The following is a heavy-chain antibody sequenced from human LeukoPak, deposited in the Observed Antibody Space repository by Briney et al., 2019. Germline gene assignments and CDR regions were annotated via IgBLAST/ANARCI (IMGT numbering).Heavy chain of an antibody. D-gene: IGHD1-26*01. CDR3: ARDVGGSLDY. CDR1: GFTFRSHA. V-gene: IGHV3-7*01. J-gene: IGHJ4*02. Sequence: QAGGPLRLSCAVSGFTFRSHAVSWVRQAPGKGLEWVANIKGDESARHQADSVKGRFTISRDNAQNSVYLQMSSLRGEDTAVYYCARDVGGSLDYWGQGTLVTVSS. CDR2: IKGDESAR.